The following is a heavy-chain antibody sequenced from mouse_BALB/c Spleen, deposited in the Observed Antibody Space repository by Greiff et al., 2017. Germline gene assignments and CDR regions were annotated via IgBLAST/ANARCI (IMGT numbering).Heavy chain of an antibody. CDR3: TRSGRYDGYSLYAMDY. D-gene: IGHD2-3*01. J-gene: IGHJ4*01. CDR2: INPSNGGT. V-gene: IGHV1S81*02. Sequence: QVQLQQPGAELVKPGASVKLSCKASGYTFTSYYMYWVKQRPGQGLEWIGGINPSNGGTNFNEKFKSKATLTVDKSSSTAYMQLSSLTSEDSAVYYCTRSGRYDGYSLYAMDYWGQGTSVTVSS. CDR1: GYTFTSYY.